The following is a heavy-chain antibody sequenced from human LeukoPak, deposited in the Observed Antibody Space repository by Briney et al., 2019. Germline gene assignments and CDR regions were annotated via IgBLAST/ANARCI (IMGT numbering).Heavy chain of an antibody. CDR1: GYTFTSYG. CDR2: ISAYNGNT. CDR3: ARDRRGPIAVAGTRYGTYNWFDP. V-gene: IGHV1-18*01. Sequence: ASVKVSCKASGYTFTSYGISWVRQAPGQGLEWMGWISAYNGNTNYAQKLQGRVTMTTDTSTSTAYMELRSLRSDDAAVYYCARDRRGPIAVAGTRYGTYNWFDPWGQGTLVTVSS. J-gene: IGHJ5*02. D-gene: IGHD6-19*01.